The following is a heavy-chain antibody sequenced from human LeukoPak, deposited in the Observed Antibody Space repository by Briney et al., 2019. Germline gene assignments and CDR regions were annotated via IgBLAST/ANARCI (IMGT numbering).Heavy chain of an antibody. Sequence: SETLSLTCTVSGGSISSGGYYWSWIRQHPGKGLEWIAYMDYSGSTHYNPSLKSRLTISVDTSKNQFFLRLSSVTDADTAVYYCARYCSSTSCNTWFDPWGQGTLVTVSS. CDR3: ARYCSSTSCNTWFDP. V-gene: IGHV4-31*03. J-gene: IGHJ5*02. CDR1: GGSISSGGYY. D-gene: IGHD2-2*02. CDR2: MDYSGST.